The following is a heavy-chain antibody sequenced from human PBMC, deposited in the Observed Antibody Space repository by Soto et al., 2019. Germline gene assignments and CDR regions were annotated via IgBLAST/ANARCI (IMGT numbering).Heavy chain of an antibody. CDR2: IIPIFGTA. Sequence: SVKVSCKASGGTFSSYAISWVRQAPGQGLEWMGGIIPIFGTANYAQKFQGRVTITADKSTSTAYMELSSLRSEDTAVYYCARDDVDTVPAGWFDPWGQGTLVTVPQ. CDR3: ARDDVDTVPAGWFDP. CDR1: GGTFSSYA. D-gene: IGHD5-18*01. J-gene: IGHJ5*02. V-gene: IGHV1-69*06.